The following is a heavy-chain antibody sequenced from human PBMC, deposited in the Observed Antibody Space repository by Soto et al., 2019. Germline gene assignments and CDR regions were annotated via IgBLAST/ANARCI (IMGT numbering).Heavy chain of an antibody. CDR2: MNPKNGNT. J-gene: IGHJ5*02. V-gene: IGHV1-8*01. Sequence: QVQLVQSGAEVKKPGASVKVSCKASGDTFTSYDINWVRQATGQGLEWMGWMNPKNGNTGYAQKFQGRVTMTRNTSITTAYMELSSLRSEDTAIYYCAKAGWLGWFDPWGQGTLVTVSS. D-gene: IGHD1-1*01. CDR3: AKAGWLGWFDP. CDR1: GDTFTSYD.